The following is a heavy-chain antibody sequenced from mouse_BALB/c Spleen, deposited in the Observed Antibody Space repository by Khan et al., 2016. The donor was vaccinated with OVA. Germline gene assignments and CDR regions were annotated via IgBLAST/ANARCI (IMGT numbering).Heavy chain of an antibody. CDR3: TRAGYGAFAF. J-gene: IGHJ3*01. CDR1: GSIFTDYL. D-gene: IGHD1-1*01. V-gene: IGHV1-5*01. CDR2: IYPGNSDT. Sequence: EVQLQESGTVLARPGASVRMSCKTSGSIFTDYLMHWVKQRPGQGLEWIGSIYPGNSDTNYNQKFKDKAKLTSVPSASTAYMDFSSLTNEDSAVYYCTRAGYGAFAFWGQGTLVTVST.